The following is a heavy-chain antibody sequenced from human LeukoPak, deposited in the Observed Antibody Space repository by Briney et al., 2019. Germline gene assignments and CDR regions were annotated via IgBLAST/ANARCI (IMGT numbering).Heavy chain of an antibody. CDR3: ARYSSSWFPFDY. Sequence: GASVTVPCTASGYTFTGYYMHWVRQAPGQGLAWMGWINPNSGGTNYAQKFQGRVTMTRDTSISTAYMELSRLRSDDTAVYYCARYSSSWFPFDYWGQGTLVTVSS. J-gene: IGHJ4*02. D-gene: IGHD6-13*01. CDR2: INPNSGGT. CDR1: GYTFTGYY. V-gene: IGHV1-2*02.